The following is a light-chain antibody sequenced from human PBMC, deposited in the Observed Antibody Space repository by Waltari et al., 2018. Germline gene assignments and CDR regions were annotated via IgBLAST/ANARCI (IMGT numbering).Light chain of an antibody. CDR3: QQYNSFPWT. V-gene: IGKV1-5*03. Sequence: DIQMAQSPSTLSASVGDRVTITCRASQSISSWLAWYQQKPGKAPNLLIYKASALESGVPSRFSGSGSATDFTRTISGLQPDDFATYFCQQYNSFPWTFGQGTKVEIK. CDR2: KAS. CDR1: QSISSW. J-gene: IGKJ1*01.